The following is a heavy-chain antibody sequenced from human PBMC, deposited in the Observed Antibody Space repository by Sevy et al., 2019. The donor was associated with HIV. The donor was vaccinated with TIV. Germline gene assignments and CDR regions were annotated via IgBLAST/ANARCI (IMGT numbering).Heavy chain of an antibody. V-gene: IGHV1-46*01. CDR1: GYAFTSYY. CDR3: ARGFPSSSSWYALDS. Sequence: ASVKVSCKASGYAFTSYYIQWVRQAPGQGLEWMDIINPSGGTTTYAQKFQGRLTMTRDTSTSTVYMEMSSLTSEDTAVYYCARGFPSSSSWYALDSWGQGTLVTVSS. J-gene: IGHJ4*02. D-gene: IGHD6-13*01. CDR2: INPSGGTT.